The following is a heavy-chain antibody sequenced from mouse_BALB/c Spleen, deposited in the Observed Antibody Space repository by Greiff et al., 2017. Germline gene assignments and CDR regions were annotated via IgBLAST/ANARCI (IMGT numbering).Heavy chain of an antibody. CDR1: GYTFTSYY. CDR2: IYPGNVNT. J-gene: IGHJ4*01. D-gene: IGHD1-1*01. V-gene: IGHV1S56*01. Sequence: QVQLQQSGPELVKPGASVRISCKASGYTFTSYYIHWVKQRPGQGLEWIGWIYPGNVNTKYNEKFKGKATLTADKSSSTAYMQLSSLTSEDSAVYFCARSYEYAMDYWGQGTSVTVSS. CDR3: ARSYEYAMDY.